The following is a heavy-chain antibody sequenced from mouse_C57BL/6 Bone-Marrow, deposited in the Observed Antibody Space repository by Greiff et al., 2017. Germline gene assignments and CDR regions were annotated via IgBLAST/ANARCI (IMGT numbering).Heavy chain of an antibody. D-gene: IGHD1-1*01. J-gene: IGHJ2*01. CDR2: IDPENGDT. CDR1: GFTINDDY. Sequence: EVQLQQSGAELVRPGASVKLSCTASGFTINDDYMHWVKQRPEQGLEWIGWIDPENGDTEYASKFQGKATITADTTSNTAYLQLSSLTSEDAAVYYCTHSYGSSHDYWGQGTTLTVSS. V-gene: IGHV14-4*01. CDR3: THSYGSSHDY.